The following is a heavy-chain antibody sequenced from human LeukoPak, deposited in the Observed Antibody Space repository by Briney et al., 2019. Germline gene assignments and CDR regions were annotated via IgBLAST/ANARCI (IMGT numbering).Heavy chain of an antibody. CDR3: ARDKCTIYNSQNDPFYI. CDR1: GFTFSSYN. D-gene: IGHD1-1*01. CDR2: ISDDGSKT. J-gene: IGHJ3*02. Sequence: LXLSCAASGFTFSSYNMNWVRQAPGKGLEWVAVISDDGSKTYYTDSVRGRFTISRDNAENTLFLQMNSLRGKDTDVYYCARDKCTIYNSQNDPFYIWGQGTIVTV. V-gene: IGHV3-30*10.